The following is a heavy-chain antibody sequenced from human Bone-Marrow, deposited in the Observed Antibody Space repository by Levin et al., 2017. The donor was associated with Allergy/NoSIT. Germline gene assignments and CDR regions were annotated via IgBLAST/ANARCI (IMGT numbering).Heavy chain of an antibody. D-gene: IGHD2-21*02. J-gene: IGHJ4*02. CDR1: GYSFISYW. V-gene: IGHV5-51*01. CDR3: ARHTSDRYGPEY. CDR2: IYGGDSEI. Sequence: GASVKVSCKGSGYSFISYWIGWVRQMPGKGLELMGIIYGGDSEIRYRPSFQGHVTISADRSTSTAYLQWSSLKASDTAVYYCARHTSDRYGPEYWGQGTLVTVSS.